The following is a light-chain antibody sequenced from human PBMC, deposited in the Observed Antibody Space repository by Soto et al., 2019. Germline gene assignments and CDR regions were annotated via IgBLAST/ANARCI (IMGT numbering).Light chain of an antibody. CDR2: SNN. Sequence: QSVLTQPPSASGTPGQRVTISCSGGSSNIGSNIVNWYQQLPGTAPKLLISSNNQRPSGVPDRFSGSKSGTSASLAISGLQSEDEADYYCAAWDDSLNGWVFGGGTKLTLL. J-gene: IGLJ3*02. V-gene: IGLV1-44*01. CDR3: AAWDDSLNGWV. CDR1: SSNIGSNI.